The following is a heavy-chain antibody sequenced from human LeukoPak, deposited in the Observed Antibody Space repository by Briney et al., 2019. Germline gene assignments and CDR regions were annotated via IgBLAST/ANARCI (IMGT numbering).Heavy chain of an antibody. CDR2: MNPNTTNT. CDR3: ACNSGYDYLGVDYYYYYMDV. V-gene: IGHV1-8*01. Sequence: APSKFFSKASGYIFTSYDINCLRKANGPLLDLMEWMNPNTTNTGYAQKFQGRVTMIRNTSISTAYMELSSLRSEDTAVYYCACNSGYDYLGVDYYYYYMDVWGKGTTVTVSS. J-gene: IGHJ6*03. D-gene: IGHD5-12*01. CDR1: GYIFTSYD.